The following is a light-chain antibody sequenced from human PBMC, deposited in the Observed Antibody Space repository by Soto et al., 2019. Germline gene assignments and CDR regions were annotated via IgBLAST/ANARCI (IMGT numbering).Light chain of an antibody. V-gene: IGKV3-20*01. CDR3: HQYHSPPQT. CDR1: QTMTRAY. J-gene: IGKJ2*01. Sequence: EIVLMQSPGTLSLSPGERATLSCRASQTMTRAYVAWYQQKPGQAPRLLIYAASYRATGISDKFSGSGSGTDFSLTISRLEPEDSEVYYCHQYHSPPQTFGQGTKV. CDR2: AAS.